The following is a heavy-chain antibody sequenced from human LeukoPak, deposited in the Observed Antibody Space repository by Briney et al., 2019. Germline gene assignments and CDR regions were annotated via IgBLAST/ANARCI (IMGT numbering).Heavy chain of an antibody. D-gene: IGHD5-18*01. CDR3: ARDRQLWFFGD. Sequence: PSETLSLTCTVSGGSISSSSYYWGWIRQPPGKGLEWIGSIYYSGSTYYNPSLKSRVTISVDTSKNQFSLKLSSVTAADTAVYYCARDRQLWFFGDWGQGTLVTVSS. J-gene: IGHJ4*02. V-gene: IGHV4-39*07. CDR1: GGSISSSSYY. CDR2: IYYSGST.